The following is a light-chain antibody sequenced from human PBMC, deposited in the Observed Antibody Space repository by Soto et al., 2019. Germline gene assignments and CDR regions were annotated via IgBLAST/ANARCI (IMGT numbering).Light chain of an antibody. V-gene: IGKV1-33*01. J-gene: IGKJ1*01. Sequence: DIQMTQSPSSLSASVGDRITITCQASQDIRNYLNWFQQKPGKAPQLLIFDASNLEPGVPSSFSGSGSGTEFTLTISSLQPEDFATYYCLQYNDWPMTFGQGTKVDIK. CDR3: LQYNDWPMT. CDR1: QDIRNY. CDR2: DAS.